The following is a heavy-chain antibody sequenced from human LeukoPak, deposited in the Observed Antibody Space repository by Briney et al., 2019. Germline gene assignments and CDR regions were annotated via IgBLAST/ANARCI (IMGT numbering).Heavy chain of an antibody. D-gene: IGHD3-10*01. Sequence: SETLSLTCTVSGGSISSYYWSWIRQPPGKGLEWIGYIYYSGSTNYNPSLKSRVTISVDTSKNQFSLKLSSVTAADTAVYYCACQAMARGVNYYYYGMDVWGKGTTVTVSS. CDR1: GGSISSYY. CDR3: ACQAMARGVNYYYYGMDV. V-gene: IGHV4-59*01. J-gene: IGHJ6*04. CDR2: IYYSGST.